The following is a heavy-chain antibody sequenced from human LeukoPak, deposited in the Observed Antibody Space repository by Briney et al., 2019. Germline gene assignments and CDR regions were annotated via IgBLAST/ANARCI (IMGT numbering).Heavy chain of an antibody. CDR1: GFTFSSYA. Sequence: PGGSLGLSCAASGFTFSSYAMSWVRQAPGKGLEWVSAISDSGGSTYYVESVKGRFTISRDGSKNTLYLQMNSLRAEDTAIYYCAKDVYNKAFDYWGQGTLVTVSS. J-gene: IGHJ4*02. CDR3: AKDVYNKAFDY. CDR2: ISDSGGST. V-gene: IGHV3-23*01. D-gene: IGHD5-24*01.